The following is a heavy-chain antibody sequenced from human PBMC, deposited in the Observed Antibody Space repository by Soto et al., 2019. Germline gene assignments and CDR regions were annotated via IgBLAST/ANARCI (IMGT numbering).Heavy chain of an antibody. V-gene: IGHV3-23*01. Sequence: EVQLLESGGGLVQPGGSLRLSCAASGFTFSSYAMSWVRQAPGKGLEWVSAISGSGGSSYFADSVKGRFTISRDSSKNTLYLQMNSLSAEDTAVYYCAKGLRYFDWLSDFDYWGQGTLVTVSS. CDR1: GFTFSSYA. J-gene: IGHJ4*02. CDR2: ISGSGGSS. D-gene: IGHD3-9*01. CDR3: AKGLRYFDWLSDFDY.